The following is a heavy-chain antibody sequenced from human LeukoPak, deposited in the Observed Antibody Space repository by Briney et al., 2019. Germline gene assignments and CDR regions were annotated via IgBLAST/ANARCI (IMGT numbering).Heavy chain of an antibody. D-gene: IGHD1-1*01. CDR2: IKVDGSEK. Sequence: GGSLILSCAASGFTFSNFWMSWVRQAPGKGLEWVANIKVDGSEKYYVDSVKGRFTISRDNAENSLYLQMNSPRAEDTAVYYCARKTGTTGEAFDYWGQGTQVTVSS. CDR3: ARKTGTTGEAFDY. CDR1: GFTFSNFW. J-gene: IGHJ4*02. V-gene: IGHV3-7*03.